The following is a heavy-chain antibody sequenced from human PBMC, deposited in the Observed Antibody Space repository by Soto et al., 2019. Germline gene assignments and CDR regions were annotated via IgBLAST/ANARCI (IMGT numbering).Heavy chain of an antibody. CDR2: ISGSGVYT. V-gene: IGHV3-23*01. CDR3: AKDVGPIFGVVTTDNWFDP. CDR1: GFTFSSYA. D-gene: IGHD3-3*01. J-gene: IGHJ5*02. Sequence: EVQLLESGGGSVQPGGSPRLSCAASGFTFSSYAMSWVRQAPGKGLEWVSAISGSGVYTYYADSVKGRFTISRDNSKNTLYLHMNSLTAEDTAVYYCAKDVGPIFGVVTTDNWFDPWGQGTQVTVSS.